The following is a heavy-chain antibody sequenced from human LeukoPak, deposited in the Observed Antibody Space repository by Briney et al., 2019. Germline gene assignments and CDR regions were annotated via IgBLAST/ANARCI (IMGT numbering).Heavy chain of an antibody. CDR2: IYYSGST. D-gene: IGHD3-10*01. Sequence: PSETLSLTCTVSGGSISSYYWSWIRQPPGTGLGWIGYIYYSGSTNYNPSLKSRVTISVDTSKNQFSLKLSSVTAGDTAVYYCARGQASYGVYFDYWGQGTLVTVSA. CDR3: ARGQASYGVYFDY. CDR1: GGSISSYY. V-gene: IGHV4-59*01. J-gene: IGHJ4*02.